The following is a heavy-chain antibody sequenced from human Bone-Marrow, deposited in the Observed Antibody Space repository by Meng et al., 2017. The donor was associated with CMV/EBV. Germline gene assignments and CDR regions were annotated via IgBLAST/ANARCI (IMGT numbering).Heavy chain of an antibody. V-gene: IGHV3-30*02. J-gene: IGHJ6*02. Sequence: GGSLSLSGEAPGFIFNTYGIHWVRQAPGKGLEWVAFIRYDGAAKYYPDSVKGRFTVSRDNSKNTLYLQMNSLRAEDTAVYYCAKALGSDISYYYYYMDVWGQGTTVTVSS. D-gene: IGHD3-10*01. CDR2: IRYDGAAK. CDR1: GFIFNTYG. CDR3: AKALGSDISYYYYYMDV.